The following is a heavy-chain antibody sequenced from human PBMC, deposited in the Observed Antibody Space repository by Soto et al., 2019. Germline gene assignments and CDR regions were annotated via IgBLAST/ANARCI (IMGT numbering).Heavy chain of an antibody. J-gene: IGHJ6*01. V-gene: IGHV1-18*01. Sequence: AAVKVSWEDSGYSFAGSGIYWVRQSPGQEIEWMGWISAYNGNTNYAQKLQGRVTMTTDTSTSTAYMELRSLRSDDTAVYYCARLRACISTICYEASHYYAMDVW. CDR1: GYSFAGSG. CDR2: ISAYNGNT. D-gene: IGHD2-2*01. CDR3: ARLRACISTICYEASHYYAMDV.